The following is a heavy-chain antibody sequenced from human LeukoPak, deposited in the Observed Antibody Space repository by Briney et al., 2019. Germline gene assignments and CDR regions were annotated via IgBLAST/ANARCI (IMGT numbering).Heavy chain of an antibody. V-gene: IGHV3-30*02. D-gene: IGHD3-10*01. Sequence: GGSLRLSCATSGFAFSRHGIHWVRQAPGKGLEWVAFIPYDGSNKFYADSVKGRFTISRDNSKNTLYLQMNSLRAEDTAVYYCAKGVGGSANYYYMDVWGKGTTVTVSS. CDR2: IPYDGSNK. J-gene: IGHJ6*03. CDR3: AKGVGGSANYYYMDV. CDR1: GFAFSRHG.